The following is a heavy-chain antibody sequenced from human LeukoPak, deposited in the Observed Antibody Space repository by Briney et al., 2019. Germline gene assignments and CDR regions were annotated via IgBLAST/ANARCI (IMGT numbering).Heavy chain of an antibody. D-gene: IGHD4-17*01. CDR3: ARSLAVTTRGDSFDY. CDR2: INHSGST. CDR1: GGSFSGYY. Sequence: SETLSLTCAVYGGSFSGYYWSWIRQPLGKGLEWIGEINHSGSTNYNPSLKSRVSISVDTSKNQFSLKVSSVTAADTSVYYCARSLAVTTRGDSFDYWGQGTLVTVSS. V-gene: IGHV4-34*01. J-gene: IGHJ4*02.